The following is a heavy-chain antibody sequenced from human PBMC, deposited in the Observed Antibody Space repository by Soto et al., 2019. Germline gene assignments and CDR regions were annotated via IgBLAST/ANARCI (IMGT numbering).Heavy chain of an antibody. V-gene: IGHV3-48*02. Sequence: PGGSLRLSCAASGFTFTSYSMNWVRQAPGQGLEWVSYITSKSATIKYADSVKGRFTVSRDNAKNSLYLQLTSLRDEDTAVYYCAREMGACSDSSCYPGPYDTWGEGTLVTVAS. J-gene: IGHJ5*02. CDR3: AREMGACSDSSCYPGPYDT. D-gene: IGHD2-2*01. CDR2: ITSKSATI. CDR1: GFTFTSYS.